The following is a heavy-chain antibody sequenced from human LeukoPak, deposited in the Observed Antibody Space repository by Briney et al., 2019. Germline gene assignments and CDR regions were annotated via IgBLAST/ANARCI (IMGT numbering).Heavy chain of an antibody. D-gene: IGHD3-10*01. Sequence: PGGSLRLSCAASGFTFSSYAMSWVRQAPGKGLEWVSAISGSGGSTYYVDSVKGRFTISRDNSKNTLYLQMNSLRAEDTAVYYCAKDPGALDMVRGVSYYYYGMDVWGKGTTVTVSS. CDR1: GFTFSSYA. J-gene: IGHJ6*04. CDR3: AKDPGALDMVRGVSYYYYGMDV. V-gene: IGHV3-23*01. CDR2: ISGSGGST.